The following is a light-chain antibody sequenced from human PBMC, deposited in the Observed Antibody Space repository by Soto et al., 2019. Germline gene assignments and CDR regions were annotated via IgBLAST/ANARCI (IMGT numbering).Light chain of an antibody. J-gene: IGLJ1*01. CDR2: ENN. V-gene: IGLV1-51*02. CDR3: GTWDSSLIAVYV. CDR1: SSNIGNNY. Sequence: QSVLTQPPSVSAAPGQKVTISCSGSSSNIGNNYVSWYQQLPGTAPKLLIYENNKRPSGIPDRFSGSKSGTSATLGITGLQTGDEADYYCGTWDSSLIAVYVFGTGTKLTVL.